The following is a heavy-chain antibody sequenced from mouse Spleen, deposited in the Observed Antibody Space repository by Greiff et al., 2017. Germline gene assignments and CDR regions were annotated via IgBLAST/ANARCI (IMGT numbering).Heavy chain of an antibody. J-gene: IGHJ3*01. CDR3: VYSNYGAY. CDR1: GYTFTDYY. D-gene: IGHD2-5*01. V-gene: IGHV1-76*01. CDR2: IYPGSGNT. Sequence: QVQLKQSGAELVRPGASVKLSCKASGYTFTDYYINWVKQRPGQGLEWIARIYPGSGNTYYNEKFKGKATLTAEKSSSTAYMQLSSLTSEDSAVYFCVYSNYGAYWGQGTLVTVSA.